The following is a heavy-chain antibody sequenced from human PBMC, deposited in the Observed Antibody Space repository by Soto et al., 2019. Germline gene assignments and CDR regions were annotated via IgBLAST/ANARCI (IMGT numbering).Heavy chain of an antibody. CDR2: ISTYKGNT. V-gene: IGHV1-18*01. J-gene: IGHJ4*02. CDR3: AARSTALDD. Sequence: QVQLVQSGPEVKKPGASVKVSCKTSGYTFTSYGISWVRQAPGQGLEWMGWISTYKGNTNYAQKFQGRVTMTTDTSTSTAYMELKSLRSDDTAVYYCAARSTALDDWVQGTLVTVSS. CDR1: GYTFTSYG. D-gene: IGHD3-3*02.